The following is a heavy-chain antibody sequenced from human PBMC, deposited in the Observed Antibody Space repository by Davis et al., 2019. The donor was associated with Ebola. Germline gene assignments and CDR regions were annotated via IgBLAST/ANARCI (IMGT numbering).Heavy chain of an antibody. J-gene: IGHJ4*02. D-gene: IGHD6-19*01. CDR3: ARGSGWYRTPFDY. Sequence: MPSETLSLTCTVSGGSISSYYGSWIRQPPGKGVEWIGDIYYSGSTNYNPSLKSRVTMSVDTSKNQFSLKLSSVTAADTAVFYCARGSGWYRTPFDYWGQGTLVTVSS. CDR1: GGSISSYY. CDR2: IYYSGST. V-gene: IGHV4-59*01.